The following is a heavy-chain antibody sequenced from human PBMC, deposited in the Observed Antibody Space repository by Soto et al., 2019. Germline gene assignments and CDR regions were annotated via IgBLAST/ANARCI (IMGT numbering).Heavy chain of an antibody. CDR1: GFTFSSYG. D-gene: IGHD5-18*01. J-gene: IGHJ5*02. V-gene: IGHV3-30*18. CDR3: AKDRIQLWPSALDFDP. CDR2: ISYDGSNK. Sequence: GGSLRLSCAASGFTFSSYGMHWVRQAPGKGLEWVAVISYDGSNKYYADSVKGRFTISRDNSKNTLYLQMNSLRAEDTAVYYCAKDRIQLWPSALDFDPWGQGTLVTVSS.